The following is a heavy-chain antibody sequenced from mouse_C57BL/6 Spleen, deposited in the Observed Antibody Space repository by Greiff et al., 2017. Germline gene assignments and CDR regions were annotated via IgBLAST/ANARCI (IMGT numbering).Heavy chain of an antibody. D-gene: IGHD1-1*01. CDR1: GYTFTSYW. J-gene: IGHJ4*01. CDR2: INPSSGST. CDR3: ARWYYGSSHYYAMDY. Sequence: QVQLQQSGAELAKPGASVKLSCKASGYTFTSYWMHWVKQRPGQGLEWIGYINPSSGSTKYNQKFKDKATWTADKSSSTAYMQLSSLTYEDSAVYCCARWYYGSSHYYAMDYWGQGTSGTVSS. V-gene: IGHV1-7*01.